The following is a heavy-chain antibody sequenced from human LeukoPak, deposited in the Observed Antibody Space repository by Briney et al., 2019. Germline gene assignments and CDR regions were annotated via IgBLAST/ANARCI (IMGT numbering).Heavy chain of an antibody. CDR3: ARDSRYGSGSADY. Sequence: GSLRLSCAASGFTFSSYSMNWVRQAPGKGLEWVSSISSSSSYIYYADSVKGRFTISRDNAKNSLYLQMNSLRAEDTAVYYCARDSRYGSGSADYWGQGTLVTVSS. CDR2: ISSSSSYI. CDR1: GFTFSSYS. J-gene: IGHJ4*02. V-gene: IGHV3-21*01. D-gene: IGHD3-10*01.